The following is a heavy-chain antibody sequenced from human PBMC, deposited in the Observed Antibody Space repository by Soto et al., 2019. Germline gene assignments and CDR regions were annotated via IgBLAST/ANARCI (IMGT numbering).Heavy chain of an antibody. CDR3: VKDLEYYYDSSGYTLDY. D-gene: IGHD3-22*01. J-gene: IGHJ4*02. Sequence: LRLSCSASGFTFSSYAMHWVRQAPGKGLEYVSAISSNGGSTYYADSVKGRFTISRDNSKNTLYLQMSSLRAEDTAVYYCVKDLEYYYDSSGYTLDYWGQGTLVTVSS. CDR1: GFTFSSYA. CDR2: ISSNGGST. V-gene: IGHV3-64D*09.